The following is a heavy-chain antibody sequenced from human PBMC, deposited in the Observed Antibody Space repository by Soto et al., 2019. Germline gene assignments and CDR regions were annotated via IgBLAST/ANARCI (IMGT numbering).Heavy chain of an antibody. Sequence: GGSLRLSCAASGFTFSSYAMSWVRQAPGKGLEWVSAISGSGGSTYYADSVKGRFTISRDNSKNTLYLQMNSLRAEDTAVYSCAKEGALGGAYSSSRYGRDYFDYWGQGTLVTVSS. D-gene: IGHD6-13*01. CDR1: GFTFSSYA. V-gene: IGHV3-23*01. CDR2: ISGSGGST. J-gene: IGHJ4*02. CDR3: AKEGALGGAYSSSRYGRDYFDY.